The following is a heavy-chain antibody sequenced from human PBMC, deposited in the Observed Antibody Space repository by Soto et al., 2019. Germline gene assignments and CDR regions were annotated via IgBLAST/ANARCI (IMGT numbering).Heavy chain of an antibody. D-gene: IGHD3-10*01. CDR3: AKIPYGSGSFHFDY. CDR2: ISWNSDSI. CDR1: GFTFEDYA. Sequence: HPGGSLRLSCAASGFTFEDYAMHWVRQAPGKGLEWVSGISWNSDSIGYADSVKGRFTISRDNGKNSLYLQMNSLRVEDTALYYCAKIPYGSGSFHFDYWGQGSLVTVSS. V-gene: IGHV3-9*01. J-gene: IGHJ4*02.